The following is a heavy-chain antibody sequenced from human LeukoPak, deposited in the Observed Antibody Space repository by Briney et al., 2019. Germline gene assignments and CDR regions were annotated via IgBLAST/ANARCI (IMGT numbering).Heavy chain of an antibody. V-gene: IGHV4-39*01. J-gene: IGHJ6*03. D-gene: IGHD1-14*01. CDR1: GGSISSSSYY. CDR2: IYYSGST. CDR3: ARTPPPGGYYYYYMDV. Sequence: SETLSLTCTVSGGSISSSSYYWGWIRQPPGRGLEWIGSIYYSGSTYYNPSLKSRVTISVDTSKNQFSLKLSSVAAADTAVYYCARTPPPGGYYYYYMDVWDKGTTVTVSS.